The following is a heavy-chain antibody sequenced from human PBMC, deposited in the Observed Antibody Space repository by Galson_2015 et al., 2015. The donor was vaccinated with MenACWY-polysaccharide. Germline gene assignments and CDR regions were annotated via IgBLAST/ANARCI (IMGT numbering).Heavy chain of an antibody. CDR1: GFTFSNYA. V-gene: IGHV3-23*01. Sequence: SLRLSCAASGFTFSNYAMNWVRQAPGKGLEWVSSIGGSGTTYYEESVKSRFIITRDNYTNKVYLQMNSLRVEDKTIYYCAKAKCGGICSSGWACWFDPWGQGSLVIVSS. CDR3: AKAKCGGICSSGWACWFDP. CDR2: IGGSGTT. D-gene: IGHD2-15*01. J-gene: IGHJ5*01.